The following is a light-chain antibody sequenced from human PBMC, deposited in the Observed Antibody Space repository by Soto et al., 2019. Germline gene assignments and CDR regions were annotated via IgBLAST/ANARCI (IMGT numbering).Light chain of an antibody. J-gene: IGKJ1*01. CDR2: DAS. CDR1: QSISIW. CDR3: QQYKNYATWT. V-gene: IGKV1-5*01. Sequence: DIQMTQSPSTLSASVGDRVTITCRARQSISIWLAWYQQKPGKAPRLLIYDASILESGVPSRFSGSGSGTEFTLTISSLQPDDFATYYCQQYKNYATWTFGQGTKVDIK.